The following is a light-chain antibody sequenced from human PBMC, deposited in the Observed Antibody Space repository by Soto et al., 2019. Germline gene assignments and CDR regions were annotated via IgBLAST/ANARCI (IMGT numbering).Light chain of an antibody. CDR1: QDISNY. Sequence: DIQMTPSPSSLSASVVDRVTITCQASQDISNYLNWYQQKPGKVPKLLIYDASNLETGVPSRFSGSGSGTDFTFTISSLQPEDIATYYCQQYDNLPTFGQGTRLEIK. CDR3: QQYDNLPT. CDR2: DAS. J-gene: IGKJ5*01. V-gene: IGKV1-33*01.